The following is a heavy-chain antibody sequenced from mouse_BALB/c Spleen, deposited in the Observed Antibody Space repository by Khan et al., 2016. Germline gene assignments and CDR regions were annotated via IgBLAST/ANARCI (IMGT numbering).Heavy chain of an antibody. J-gene: IGHJ4*01. CDR2: ISYSGNT. Sequence: EVKLEVSGPGLVKPSQSLSLTCTVTGYSITSDYAWNWIRQFPGNKLEWMGYISYSGNTSYNPSLKSRISITRDTSKNQFFLQLNPVTTEDTAADYCARSDYYYAMDYWGQGTSVTVSA. CDR3: ARSDYYYAMDY. CDR1: GYSITSDYA. V-gene: IGHV3-2*02.